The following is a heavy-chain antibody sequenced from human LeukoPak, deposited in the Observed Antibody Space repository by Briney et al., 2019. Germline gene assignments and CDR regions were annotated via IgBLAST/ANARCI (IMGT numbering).Heavy chain of an antibody. V-gene: IGHV3-74*01. J-gene: IGHJ3*02. CDR3: ARDREKSGTTYYDFWSGYYRAGDDAFDI. CDR1: GFTFSSNW. D-gene: IGHD3-3*01. CDR2: INSDGSST. Sequence: GGSLRLSCAASGFTFSSNWMHWVRQAPGKGLVWVSRINSDGSSTSYADSVKGRFTISRDNAKNTLYLQMNSLRAEDTAVYYCARDREKSGTTYYDFWSGYYRAGDDAFDIWGQGTMVTVSS.